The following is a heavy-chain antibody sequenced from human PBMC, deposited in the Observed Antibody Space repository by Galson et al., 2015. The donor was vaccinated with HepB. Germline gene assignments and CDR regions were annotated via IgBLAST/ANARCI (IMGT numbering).Heavy chain of an antibody. Sequence: SLRLSCAASEFTLRTYTMHWVRQAPGKGLEWLAVISYDGSHKYYADSVKGRFTISRDNSRNTLCLQLSSLRPEDTAVYYCATELTAAAGDYWGQGTMVTVSS. CDR1: EFTLRTYT. D-gene: IGHD6-13*01. J-gene: IGHJ4*02. V-gene: IGHV3-30*04. CDR2: ISYDGSHK. CDR3: ATELTAAAGDY.